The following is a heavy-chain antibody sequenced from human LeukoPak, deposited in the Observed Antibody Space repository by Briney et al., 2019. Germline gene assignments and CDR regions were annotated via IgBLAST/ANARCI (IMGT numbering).Heavy chain of an antibody. CDR3: AGFFYDNSHDAFDL. J-gene: IGHJ3*01. CDR2: IIPIYGSP. D-gene: IGHD3-22*01. Sequence: SVKVSCKASGGSFTFTSHAITWVRQAPGQGLEWMAGIIPIYGSPSYAQRFQGRVTITSDESARTVYMELSSLRSEDTAAYYCAGFFYDNSHDAFDLWGQGTMVTVSS. CDR1: GGSFTFTSHA. V-gene: IGHV1-69*01.